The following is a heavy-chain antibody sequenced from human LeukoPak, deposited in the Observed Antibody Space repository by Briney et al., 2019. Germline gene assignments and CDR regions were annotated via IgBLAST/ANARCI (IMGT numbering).Heavy chain of an antibody. CDR2: ISGSGGSI. V-gene: IGHV3-23*01. CDR3: AKVAVWYYDSSGPQVDV. D-gene: IGHD3-22*01. Sequence: GGSLRLSCAASGFTFSSYAMSWVRQAPGKGLEWVSAISGSGGSIYYGDSVKGRFTISRDNSKNTLYLQMNSVRAEDRAVYYFAKVAVWYYDSSGPQVDVWRKGTTVTVSS. J-gene: IGHJ6*04. CDR1: GFTFSSYA.